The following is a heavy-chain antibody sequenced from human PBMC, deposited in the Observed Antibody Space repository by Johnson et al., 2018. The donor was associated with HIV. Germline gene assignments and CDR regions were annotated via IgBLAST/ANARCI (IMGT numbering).Heavy chain of an antibody. CDR1: GFTFSTYG. V-gene: IGHV3-30*02. CDR2: IRYDGSSK. CDR3: AKDVGNYWPDAFDI. J-gene: IGHJ3*02. Sequence: VQLVESGGGVVQPGGSLTLSCAASGFTFSTYGMHWVRQAPGKGLEWVTFIRYDGSSKYYADSVKGRFTISRDNSKNTLYLQMNSLRAEDTALYYCAKDVGNYWPDAFDIWGQGTMVTVSS. D-gene: IGHD3-22*01.